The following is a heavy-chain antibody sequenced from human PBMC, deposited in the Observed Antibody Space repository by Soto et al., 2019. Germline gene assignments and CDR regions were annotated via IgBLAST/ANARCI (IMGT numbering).Heavy chain of an antibody. CDR2: IGTAGDT. Sequence: TGGSLRLSCAASGFTFSSYDMHWVRQATGKGLEWVSAIGTAGDTYYPGSVKGRFTISRENAKNSLYLQMNSLRAGDTAVYYCARVLPIKYSSSSGGMDVWGQGTTVTVSS. J-gene: IGHJ6*02. D-gene: IGHD6-6*01. CDR1: GFTFSSYD. CDR3: ARVLPIKYSSSSGGMDV. V-gene: IGHV3-13*01.